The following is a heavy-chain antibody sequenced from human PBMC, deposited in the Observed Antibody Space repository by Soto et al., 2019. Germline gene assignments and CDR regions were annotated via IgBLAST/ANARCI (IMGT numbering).Heavy chain of an antibody. Sequence: ASVNVSWQASGYPFSSYGISWLRQAPGQGPQWMRWISAYNXNTTSAQRQQGRVTMTTDTSTSTAHMELRGLRSDDTAVYYCARVGYDDSRGRFDPWGHGSLVTVSS. V-gene: IGHV1-18*01. J-gene: IGHJ5*02. D-gene: IGHD3-22*01. CDR2: ISAYNXNT. CDR1: GYPFSSYG. CDR3: ARVGYDDSRGRFDP.